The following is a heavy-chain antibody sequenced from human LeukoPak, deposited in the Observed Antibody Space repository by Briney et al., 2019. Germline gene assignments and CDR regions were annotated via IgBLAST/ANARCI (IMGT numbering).Heavy chain of an antibody. Sequence: GGSLRLSCAASGFTFSSYTMTWVRQAPGKRLEWVSFISGSSSYINYADAVKGRFTISRDNAKNSLYLQMNSLRADDTAVYYCARDRPYDYWGQGTLVTVSS. V-gene: IGHV3-21*01. CDR1: GFTFSSYT. J-gene: IGHJ4*02. CDR2: ISGSSSYI. CDR3: ARDRPYDY.